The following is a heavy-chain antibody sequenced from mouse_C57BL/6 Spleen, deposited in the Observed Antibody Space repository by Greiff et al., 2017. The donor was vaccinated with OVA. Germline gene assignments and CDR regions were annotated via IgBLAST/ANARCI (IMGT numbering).Heavy chain of an antibody. J-gene: IGHJ2*01. CDR3: ARSQTAQAFDY. Sequence: VQLQQSGAELVMPGASVKLSCKASGYTFTSYWMHWVKQRPGQGLEWIGEIDPSDSYTNYNQKFKGKSTLTVDKSSSTAYMQLSSLTSEDSAVYYCARSQTAQAFDYWGQGTTLTVSS. D-gene: IGHD3-2*02. V-gene: IGHV1-69*01. CDR2: IDPSDSYT. CDR1: GYTFTSYW.